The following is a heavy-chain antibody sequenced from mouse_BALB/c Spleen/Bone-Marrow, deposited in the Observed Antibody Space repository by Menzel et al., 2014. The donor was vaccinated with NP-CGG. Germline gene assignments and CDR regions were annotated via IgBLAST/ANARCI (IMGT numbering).Heavy chain of an antibody. V-gene: IGHV1-61*01. CDR3: AREKVYYGISWFAY. J-gene: IGHJ3*01. D-gene: IGHD2-1*01. CDR2: IHPSDSET. CDR1: GYSFTTYW. Sequence: QVQLQQSGTEVVRPGASVKLSCKASGYSFTTYWMNWVKQRPGQGLEWIGMIHPSDSETRLNQKFKDKATLTVDKSSSTAYMQLNSPTSEDSAVYYCAREKVYYGISWFAYCGQGTLVPVSA.